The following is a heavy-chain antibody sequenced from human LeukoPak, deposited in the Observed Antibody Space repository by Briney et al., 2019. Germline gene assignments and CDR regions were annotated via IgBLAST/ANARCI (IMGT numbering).Heavy chain of an antibody. J-gene: IGHJ4*02. CDR1: GFTFSSYA. CDR3: ARMVGQGLDY. V-gene: IGHV3-30*04. D-gene: IGHD2-15*01. CDR2: ISYDGSHK. Sequence: GGSLRLSCAASGFTFSSYAIYWVRQAPGKGLEGVAVISYDGSHKYYGDSVKGRLTISRDNSKNTLYLQMNSLRIEDTAVYYCARMVGQGLDYWGQGTLVTVSS.